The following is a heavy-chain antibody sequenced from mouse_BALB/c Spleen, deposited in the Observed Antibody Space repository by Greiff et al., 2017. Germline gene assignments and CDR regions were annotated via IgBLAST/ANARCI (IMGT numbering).Heavy chain of an antibody. V-gene: IGHV5-9-3*01. CDR1: GFTFSSYA. CDR2: ISSGGSYT. CDR3: ARHGAY. J-gene: IGHJ3*01. Sequence: EVHLVESGGGLVKPGGSLKLSCAASGFTFSSYAMSWVRQTPEKRLEWVATISSGGSYTYYPDSVKGRFTISRDNAKNTLYLQMSSLRSEDTAMYYCARHGAYWGQGTLVTVSA.